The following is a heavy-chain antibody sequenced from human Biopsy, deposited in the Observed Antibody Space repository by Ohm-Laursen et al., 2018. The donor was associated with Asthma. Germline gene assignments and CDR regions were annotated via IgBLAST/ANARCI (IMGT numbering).Heavy chain of an antibody. Sequence: SLRLSCAASGFTFSSFAMSWVRQAPGKGLEWVGVISEDASTQDYADSVKGRFTMARDNSKNTLDLQMNSLREEDTAVYYCVRDGTDDAFDIWGQGTVVSVSS. V-gene: IGHV3-30*01. D-gene: IGHD1-1*01. CDR2: ISEDASTQ. CDR3: VRDGTDDAFDI. J-gene: IGHJ3*02. CDR1: GFTFSSFA.